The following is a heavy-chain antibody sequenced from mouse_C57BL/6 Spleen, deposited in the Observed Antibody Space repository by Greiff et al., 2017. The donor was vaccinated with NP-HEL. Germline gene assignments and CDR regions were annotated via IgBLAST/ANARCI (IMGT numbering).Heavy chain of an antibody. Sequence: EVQLVESGGGLVQPKGSLKLSCAASGFTFNTYAMHWVRQAPGQGLEWVARIRSKSSNSATYYADSVKDRLNISRDYSQSMLYLQRNKLKTEDAAMYYCVRDYYGSSYGWFAYWGQGILVTVAA. CDR1: GFTFNTYA. V-gene: IGHV10-3*01. D-gene: IGHD1-1*01. CDR2: IRSKSSNSAT. J-gene: IGHJ3*01. CDR3: VRDYYGSSYGWFAY.